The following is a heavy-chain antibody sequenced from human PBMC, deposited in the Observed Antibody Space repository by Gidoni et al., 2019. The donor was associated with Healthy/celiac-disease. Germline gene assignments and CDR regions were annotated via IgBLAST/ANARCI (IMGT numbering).Heavy chain of an antibody. V-gene: IGHV4-39*01. CDR2: IYYSGST. Sequence: QLQLQESGPGLVKPSETLSLTCTVSGGSISSSSYYWGWIRQPPGKGLEWIGSIYYSGSTYYNPSLKSRVTISVDTSKNQFSLKLSSVTAADTAVYYCARQRPYFYDFWSGSKLGPFDIWGQGTMVTVSS. CDR1: GGSISSSSYY. CDR3: ARQRPYFYDFWSGSKLGPFDI. J-gene: IGHJ3*02. D-gene: IGHD3-3*01.